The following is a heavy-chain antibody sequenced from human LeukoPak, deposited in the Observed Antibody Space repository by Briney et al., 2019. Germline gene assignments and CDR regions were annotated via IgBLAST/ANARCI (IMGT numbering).Heavy chain of an antibody. J-gene: IGHJ4*02. CDR3: AKDRWASAASYFDY. Sequence: PGGSLRLSCAASGFTFSSYGMHWVRQAPGKGLEWVAVISYDGSNKYYADSVKGRFTISRDNSKNTLYLQMNSLRAEDTAVYYCAKDRWASAASYFDYRGQGTLVTVSS. CDR1: GFTFSSYG. CDR2: ISYDGSNK. V-gene: IGHV3-30*18. D-gene: IGHD2-15*01.